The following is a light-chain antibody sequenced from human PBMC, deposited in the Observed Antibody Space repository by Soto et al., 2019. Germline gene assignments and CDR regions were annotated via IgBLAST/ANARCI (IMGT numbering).Light chain of an antibody. Sequence: EIVLTQSRGTLSLSPGERATISCRASQSVSSSYLAWYQQKPGQAPRLLIYGASSRATGIPDRFSGSGSGTDFTLTIDGLEPEDFAVCYCQQYGYSPITFGQGTRLEI. CDR1: QSVSSSY. CDR3: QQYGYSPIT. J-gene: IGKJ5*01. CDR2: GAS. V-gene: IGKV3-20*01.